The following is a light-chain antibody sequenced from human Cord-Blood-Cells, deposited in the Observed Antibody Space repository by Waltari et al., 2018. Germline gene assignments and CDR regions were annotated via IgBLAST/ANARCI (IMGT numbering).Light chain of an antibody. J-gene: IGKJ1*01. Sequence: DIVMTQSPDSLAAPLGERVTINCKSSQSVLYSSNNKNYLAWHQQKPGQPPKLLIYWASTRESGVPDRFSGSGSGTDFTLTISSLQAEDVAVYYCQQYYSTPWTFGQGTKVEIK. V-gene: IGKV4-1*01. CDR3: QQYYSTPWT. CDR1: QSVLYSSNNKNY. CDR2: WAS.